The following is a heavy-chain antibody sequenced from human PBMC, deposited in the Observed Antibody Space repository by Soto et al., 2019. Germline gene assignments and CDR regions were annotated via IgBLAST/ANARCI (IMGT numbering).Heavy chain of an antibody. V-gene: IGHV4-31*03. D-gene: IGHD6-6*01. CDR1: NGSISSSGYY. CDR2: IYYSGNT. J-gene: IGHJ5*02. Sequence: QVKLQESGPGLVKPSQTLSLTCTVSNGSISSSGYYWSWIRQHPGQGLEWIGYIYYSGNTYYNPSLKSRVTISVDTSKIQFSLKLGSVTAADTAMYYCAGGSSRSWFDPWGQGTLVTVSS. CDR3: AGGSSRSWFDP.